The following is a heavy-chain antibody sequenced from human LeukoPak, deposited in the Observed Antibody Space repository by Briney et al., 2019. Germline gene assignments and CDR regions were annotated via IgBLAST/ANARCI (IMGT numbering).Heavy chain of an antibody. V-gene: IGHV3-9*01. J-gene: IGHJ3*02. Sequence: GGSLRLSCAASGFTFDDYAMHWVRQAPGKGLEWVSGISWNSGSIGYADSVKGRFTISRDNAKNSLYLQMNSLRAEDTALYYCAKDIVPWYNWNLDDAFDIWGQGTMVTVSS. CDR2: ISWNSGSI. D-gene: IGHD1-7*01. CDR3: AKDIVPWYNWNLDDAFDI. CDR1: GFTFDDYA.